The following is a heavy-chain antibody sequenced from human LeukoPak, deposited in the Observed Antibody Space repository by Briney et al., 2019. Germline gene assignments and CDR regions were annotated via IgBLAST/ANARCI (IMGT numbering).Heavy chain of an antibody. CDR1: GFTFSSYG. D-gene: IGHD3-22*01. Sequence: PGGSLRLSCAASGFTFSSYGMHWVRQAPGKGLEWVAVIWYDGSNKYYADSVKGRSTISRDNSKNTLYLQMNSLRAEDTAVYYCARDLHGYYDSSGYLLDYWGQGTLVTVSS. J-gene: IGHJ4*02. CDR3: ARDLHGYYDSSGYLLDY. CDR2: IWYDGSNK. V-gene: IGHV3-33*01.